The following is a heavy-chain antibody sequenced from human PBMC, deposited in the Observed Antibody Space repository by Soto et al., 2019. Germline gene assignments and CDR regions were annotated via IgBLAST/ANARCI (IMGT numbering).Heavy chain of an antibody. Sequence: TLSLTCTVSGGSISSGGYYCSWIRQHPGKGVERIAXXYXPXXXSXXXXRESRAPISVDTSKNQFSLKLSSVTAPDTAMYYCAGSPSSINFDFWGQGAQVTVSS. D-gene: IGHD2-15*01. V-gene: IGHV4-31*03. CDR3: AGSPSSINFDF. CDR2: XYXPXXX. J-gene: IGHJ4*02. CDR1: GGSISSGGYY.